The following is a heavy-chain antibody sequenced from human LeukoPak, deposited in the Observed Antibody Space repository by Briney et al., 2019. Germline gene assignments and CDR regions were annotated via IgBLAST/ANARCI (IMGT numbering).Heavy chain of an antibody. CDR2: ISVGGVNT. J-gene: IGHJ4*02. Sequence: GGSLRLSCATSGFTFRSYAMSWVRQAPGKGLDWVSAISVGGVNTYYADSVKGRFTISRDSSNNTLYLQMNSLRADDTAVYFCAKVLIPHCSSASCFIFDFWGQGTQVTVSS. V-gene: IGHV3-23*01. CDR3: AKVLIPHCSSASCFIFDF. D-gene: IGHD2-2*01. CDR1: GFTFRSYA.